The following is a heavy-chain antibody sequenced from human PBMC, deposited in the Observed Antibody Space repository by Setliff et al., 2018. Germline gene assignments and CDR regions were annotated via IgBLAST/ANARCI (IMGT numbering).Heavy chain of an antibody. J-gene: IGHJ6*03. CDR3: ARARGRNYMDV. V-gene: IGHV3-21*01. Sequence: GGSLRLSCEASGFTFGTYTMNWIRQAPGKGLEWVSSINRDSLYIYYADSLKGRFTISRDNAKNSLYLQMDSLRAEDTGVYYCARARGRNYMDVWGKGTTVTVSS. CDR2: INRDSLYI. CDR1: GFTFGTYT.